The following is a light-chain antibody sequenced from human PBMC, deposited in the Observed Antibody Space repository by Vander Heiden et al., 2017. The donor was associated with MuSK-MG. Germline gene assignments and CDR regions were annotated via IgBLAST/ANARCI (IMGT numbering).Light chain of an antibody. J-gene: IGKJ5*01. CDR3: QQYGSSPIT. Sequence: EIVLTHSPGALSLSPGERVTLFCRASPSVSSSYLAWYQQKPGQAPRLLIYGASSRATGIADRFSGSGSGTFFTLTIRRLEPEDFALYYCQQYGSSPITFGQGTRLEIK. CDR1: PSVSSSY. CDR2: GAS. V-gene: IGKV3-20*01.